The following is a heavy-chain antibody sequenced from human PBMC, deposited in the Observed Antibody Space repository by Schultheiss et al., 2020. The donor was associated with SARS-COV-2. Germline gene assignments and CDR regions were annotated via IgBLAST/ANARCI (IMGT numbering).Heavy chain of an antibody. CDR1: GYTFTGYY. V-gene: IGHV1-2*02. J-gene: IGHJ4*02. CDR2: INPNSGGT. CDR3: ARFQRPSSGYYQIDY. Sequence: ASVKVSCKASGYTFTGYYMHWVRQAPGQGLEWMGWINPNSGGTNYAQKLQGRVTMTTDTSTSTAYMELRSLRSDDTAVYYCARFQRPSSGYYQIDYWGQGTLVTVSS. D-gene: IGHD3-22*01.